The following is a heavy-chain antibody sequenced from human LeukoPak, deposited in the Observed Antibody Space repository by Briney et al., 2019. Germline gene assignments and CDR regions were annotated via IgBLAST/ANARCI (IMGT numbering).Heavy chain of an antibody. D-gene: IGHD3-22*01. Sequence: ASVKVSCKASGYTFSGYYIHWVRQAPGQGLEWMGWMNPNNGNTAYAQKFQGRVTITRNTSISTAYMELSSLRSEDTAVYYCAREDYYDSGSNDYWGQGTLVTVSS. CDR3: AREDYYDSGSNDY. CDR2: MNPNNGNT. CDR1: GYTFSGYY. V-gene: IGHV1-8*03. J-gene: IGHJ4*02.